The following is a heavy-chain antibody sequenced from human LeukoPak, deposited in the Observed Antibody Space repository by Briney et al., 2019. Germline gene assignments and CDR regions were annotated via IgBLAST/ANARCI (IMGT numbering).Heavy chain of an antibody. CDR2: ISYDGSNK. J-gene: IGHJ4*02. V-gene: IGHV3-30*03. CDR1: GFXFSSYG. Sequence: GGSLRLSCAASGFXFSSYGINWVRQAPGKGLEWVAVISYDGSNKYYADSVKGRFTISRDNSKNTLFVQMSSLRAEATAVYYCARGEYYSDTISYFDYWARGTLVTVSS. CDR3: ARGEYYSDTISYFDY. D-gene: IGHD3-22*01.